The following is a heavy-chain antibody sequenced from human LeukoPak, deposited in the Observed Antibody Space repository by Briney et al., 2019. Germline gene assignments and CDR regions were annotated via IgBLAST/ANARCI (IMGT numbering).Heavy chain of an antibody. CDR1: GFTFSSYW. Sequence: GESLTLSCAASGFTFSSYWMTWVRQAPGKGLEWVANIKHNGDELNYVGSVEGRFTISRDNAKNSLYLHMTSLRAEETAVYYCARELRTFDSWGQGNLVTVSS. J-gene: IGHJ4*02. V-gene: IGHV3-7*01. CDR2: IKHNGDEL. CDR3: ARELRTFDS. D-gene: IGHD3-16*01.